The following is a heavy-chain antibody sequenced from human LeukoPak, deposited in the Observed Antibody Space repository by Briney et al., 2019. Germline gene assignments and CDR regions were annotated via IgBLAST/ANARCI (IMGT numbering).Heavy chain of an antibody. D-gene: IGHD4-11*01. J-gene: IGHJ3*02. V-gene: IGHV4-4*02. Sequence: SETLSLTCAVSGGSISSNNWWIWVRQSPEKGLEWIGEIYHDGSTNYNPSLKSRLTISVDTSKNQFSLKLSSVTAADTAVYYCARGRETDYSNYSGAFDIWGQGTMVTVSS. CDR2: IYHDGST. CDR3: ARGRETDYSNYSGAFDI. CDR1: GGSISSNNW.